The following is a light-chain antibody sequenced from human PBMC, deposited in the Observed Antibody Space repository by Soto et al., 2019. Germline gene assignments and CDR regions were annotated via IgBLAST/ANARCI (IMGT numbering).Light chain of an antibody. V-gene: IGLV2-23*02. CDR1: SSDGGSYNL. Sequence: QSVLTQPPSGSGSPGQSITISCTGTSSDGGSYNLVSWYQQHPGKAPKLMIYEVSKRPSGVSNRFSGSKSGNTASLTISGLQAEDEADYYCCSYAGSSTNYVFGTGTKVTVL. CDR2: EVS. CDR3: CSYAGSSTNYV. J-gene: IGLJ1*01.